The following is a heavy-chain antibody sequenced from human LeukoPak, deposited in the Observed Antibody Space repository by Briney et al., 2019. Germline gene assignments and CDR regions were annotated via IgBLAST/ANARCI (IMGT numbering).Heavy chain of an antibody. D-gene: IGHD6-19*01. CDR3: GRGRGWADY. V-gene: IGHV5-10-1*01. CDR1: GYSFTNNW. CDR2: IDPSDSYT. J-gene: IGHJ4*02. Sequence: GESLKISCKGSGYSFTNNWITWVRQMPGKGLEWMGRIDPSDSYTDYSPSFQGHVTISADKSISTAYLQWSSLKASDTAMYYCGRGRGWADYWGQGTLVTVSS.